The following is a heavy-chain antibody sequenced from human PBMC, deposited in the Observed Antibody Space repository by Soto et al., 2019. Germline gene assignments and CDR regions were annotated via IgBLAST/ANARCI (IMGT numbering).Heavy chain of an antibody. D-gene: IGHD3-9*01. CDR2: IKEDGSEQ. Sequence: EVQLVESGGGLVQPGGSLRLSCVLSGLTFSRYWMSWVRQVPGKGLEWLANIKEDGSEQYYADSVRGRFTISRDNAKNSLFLQMNSLRAEDTAVYHCARDATYYDILTLGHWGLGTQVTVST. CDR3: ARDATYYDILTLGH. J-gene: IGHJ4*02. V-gene: IGHV3-7*01. CDR1: GLTFSRYW.